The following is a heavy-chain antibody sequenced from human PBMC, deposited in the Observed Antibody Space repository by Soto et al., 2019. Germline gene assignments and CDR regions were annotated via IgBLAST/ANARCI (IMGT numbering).Heavy chain of an antibody. CDR1: GFTFSSYS. CDR3: ARDSNYDFWSGEKGWFDP. D-gene: IGHD3-3*01. J-gene: IGHJ5*02. Sequence: EVQLVESGGGLVKPGGSLRLSCAASGFTFSSYSMNWVRQAPGKGLEWVSSISSSSSYIYYADSVKGRFTISRDNAKNSLYLQMNGLRAEDTAVYYCARDSNYDFWSGEKGWFDPWGQGTLVTVSS. CDR2: ISSSSSYI. V-gene: IGHV3-21*01.